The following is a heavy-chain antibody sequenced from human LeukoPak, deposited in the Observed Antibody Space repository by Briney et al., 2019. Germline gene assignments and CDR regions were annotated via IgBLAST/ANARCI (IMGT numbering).Heavy chain of an antibody. CDR3: ARGSITIFGVVITYCYYMDV. V-gene: IGHV4-34*01. J-gene: IGHJ6*03. CDR1: GGSFSGYY. CDR2: INHSGST. Sequence: SETLSLTCAVYGGSFSGYYWSWIRQPSGRGLEWIGEINHSGSTNYNPSLKRRVTISVDTSKNQFSLKLSSVTAADTAVYYCARGSITIFGVVITYCYYMDVWGKGTTVTVSS. D-gene: IGHD3-3*01.